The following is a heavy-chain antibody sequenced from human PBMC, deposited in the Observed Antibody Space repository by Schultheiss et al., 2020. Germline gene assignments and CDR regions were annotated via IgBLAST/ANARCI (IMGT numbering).Heavy chain of an antibody. CDR3: AHRPGYCSGGSCYYWFDP. V-gene: IGHV2-70*12. J-gene: IGHJ5*02. D-gene: IGHD2-15*01. Sequence: TLSLTCTVSGGSISSGYYYWSWIRQPPGKALEWLARIDWDDDKYYSTSLKSRLTITKDTSKNQVVLTMTNMDPVDTATYYCAHRPGYCSGGSCYYWFDPWGQGTLVTVSS. CDR1: GGSISSGYYY. CDR2: IDWDDDK.